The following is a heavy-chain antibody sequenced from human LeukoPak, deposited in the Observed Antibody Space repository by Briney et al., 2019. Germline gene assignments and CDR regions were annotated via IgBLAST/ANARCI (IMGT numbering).Heavy chain of an antibody. D-gene: IGHD1-1*01. CDR3: ARARRFDY. J-gene: IGHJ4*02. Sequence: PSETLSLTCAAFGGSFSGDYWSWIRQPPGKGLEWIGEINHSGTTNYNPSLKSRVSISVDTSKNQFYLKLSSVTGADTAVYYCARARRFDYWGQGTLVTVSS. CDR1: GGSFSGDY. V-gene: IGHV4-34*01. CDR2: INHSGTT.